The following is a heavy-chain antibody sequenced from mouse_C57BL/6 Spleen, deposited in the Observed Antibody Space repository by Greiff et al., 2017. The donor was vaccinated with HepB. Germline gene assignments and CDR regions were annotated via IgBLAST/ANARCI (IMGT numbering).Heavy chain of an antibody. J-gene: IGHJ3*01. V-gene: IGHV1-81*01. Sequence: QVQLQQSGAELARPGASVKLSCKASGYTFTSYGISWVKQRTGQGLEWIGEIYPRSGNTYYNEKFKGKATLTADKSSSTAYMELRSLTSEDSAVYFCARERGYYDYEKGFAYWGQGTLVTVSA. D-gene: IGHD2-4*01. CDR1: GYTFTSYG. CDR2: IYPRSGNT. CDR3: ARERGYYDYEKGFAY.